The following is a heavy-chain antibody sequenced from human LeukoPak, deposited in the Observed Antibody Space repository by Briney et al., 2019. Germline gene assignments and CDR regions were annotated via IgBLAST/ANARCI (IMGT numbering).Heavy chain of an antibody. D-gene: IGHD5-12*01. CDR2: INTNTGNP. J-gene: IGHJ4*02. V-gene: IGHV7-4-1*02. CDR3: ARDLGGYDSFYYFDY. Sequence: GASVKVPCKASGYTFTSYAMNWVRQAPGQGLEWMGWINTNTGNPTYAQGFTGRFVFSLDTSVSTAYLQISSLKAEDTAVYYCARDLGGYDSFYYFDYWGQGTLVTVSS. CDR1: GYTFTSYA.